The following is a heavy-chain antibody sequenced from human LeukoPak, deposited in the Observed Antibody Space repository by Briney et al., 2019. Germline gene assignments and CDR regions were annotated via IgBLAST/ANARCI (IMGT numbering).Heavy chain of an antibody. Sequence: GGSLRLSCAASGFTFSSYSMNWGRQAPGKGLEWVSYISSSSSTIYYAESVKGRLTIYRDNAKNSLYLQMNSLRAEDTAVYYCARDGDYDSSGYDYWGQGTLVTVSS. J-gene: IGHJ4*02. CDR1: GFTFSSYS. CDR2: ISSSSSTI. D-gene: IGHD3-22*01. V-gene: IGHV3-48*04. CDR3: ARDGDYDSSGYDY.